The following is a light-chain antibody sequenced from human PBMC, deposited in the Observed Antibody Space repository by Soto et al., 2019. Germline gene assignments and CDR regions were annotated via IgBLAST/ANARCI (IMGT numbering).Light chain of an antibody. CDR2: EVS. CDR3: SSCTSSRTDG. CDR1: SSDVGGYNY. J-gene: IGLJ1*01. Sequence: QSALTQPASVSGSPGQSITISCTGTSSDVGGYNYVSWYQQHPGKAPKLMIYEVSNRPSGVSNRFSGSKSGNTASLTISGLKAEDEADYYCSSCTSSRTDGFGTG. V-gene: IGLV2-14*01.